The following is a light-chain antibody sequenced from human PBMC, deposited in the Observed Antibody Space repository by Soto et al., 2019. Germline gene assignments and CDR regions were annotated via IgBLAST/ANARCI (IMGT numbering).Light chain of an antibody. Sequence: EIGLTQSPGTLSLSPGERATLSCRASQSVSSHYLAWYQQKSGQAPSLLIYGASSRATGIPDRFSGSGSGTDFTLTISKLEPEDFAVYYCQQYGNSPYAFGQGTELEI. J-gene: IGKJ2*01. CDR3: QQYGNSPYA. CDR2: GAS. V-gene: IGKV3-20*01. CDR1: QSVSSHY.